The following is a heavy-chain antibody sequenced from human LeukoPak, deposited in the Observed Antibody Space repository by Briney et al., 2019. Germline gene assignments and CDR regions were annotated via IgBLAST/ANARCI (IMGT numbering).Heavy chain of an antibody. CDR1: GFTFSSYA. CDR3: AKAVRGVIGVYFDY. D-gene: IGHD3-10*01. J-gene: IGHJ4*02. V-gene: IGHV3-23*01. CDR2: ISAGGGST. Sequence: PGGSLRLSCAASGFTFSSYAMTWVRQAPGKGLEWVSAISAGGGSTYYADSAKGRFTISRDNSKNTLYLQLNSLRAEDTALYYCAKAVRGVIGVYFDYWGQGTLVTVSS.